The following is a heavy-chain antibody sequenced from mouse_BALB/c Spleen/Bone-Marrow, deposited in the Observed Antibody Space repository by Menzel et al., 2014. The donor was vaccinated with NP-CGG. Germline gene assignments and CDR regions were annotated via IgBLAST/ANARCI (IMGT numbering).Heavy chain of an antibody. J-gene: IGHJ4*01. CDR3: TRLPH. CDR2: INPSNGGT. V-gene: IGHV1S81*02. D-gene: IGHD5-1*01. Sequence: QVQLQQSGAELVKPGASVKLSCRASGYTFTNYYMYWVKQRPGQGLEWIGEINPSNGGTNFNEKFKSMATLTVDKSSSAAYMQLNNLTSEDSAVYYCTRLPHWGQGTSVTVSS. CDR1: GYTFTNYY.